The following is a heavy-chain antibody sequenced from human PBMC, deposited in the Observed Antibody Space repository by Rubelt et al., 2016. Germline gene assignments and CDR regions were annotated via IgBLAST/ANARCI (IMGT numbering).Heavy chain of an antibody. J-gene: IGHJ5*02. V-gene: IGHV2-5*02. CDR1: GFSLTTSGVG. CDR2: IYWDDDQ. CDR3: AHRRDTVIRGVITSWFDP. Sequence: QITLKESGPTLVKPTQTLTLTCTFSGFSLTTSGVGVGWIRQPPGKALEWLALIYWDDDQRYSPSLESRLTSTKDTAKSQGVLTMTNMDPVDTATYYCAHRRDTVIRGVITSWFDPWGQGTLVTVSS. D-gene: IGHD3-10*01.